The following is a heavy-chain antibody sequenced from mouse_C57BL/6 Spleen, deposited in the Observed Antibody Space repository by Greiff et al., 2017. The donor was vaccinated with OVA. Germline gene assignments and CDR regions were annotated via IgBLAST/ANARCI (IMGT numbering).Heavy chain of an antibody. Sequence: QVTLKESGPGILQPSQTLSLTCSFSGFSLSTSGMGVGWIRQPSGKGLEWLAHIWWDDDTYYNPALKSRLTISKDTSKNQVFLKIANVDTADTATYYCARIPITTVVAAYAMDYWGQGTSVTVSS. D-gene: IGHD1-1*01. V-gene: IGHV8-8*01. CDR1: GFSLSTSGMG. CDR2: IWWDDDT. J-gene: IGHJ4*01. CDR3: ARIPITTVVAAYAMDY.